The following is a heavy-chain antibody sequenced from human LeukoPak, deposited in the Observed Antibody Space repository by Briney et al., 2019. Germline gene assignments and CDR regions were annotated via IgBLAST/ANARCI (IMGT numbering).Heavy chain of an antibody. V-gene: IGHV3-20*04. Sequence: GGSLGLSCAASGFTFSTYAMSWVRQAPGKGLEWVSGINWNGGSTGYADSVKGRFTISRDNAKNSLYLQMNSLRAEDTALYYCARWYSSSWYLPDAFDIWGQGTMVTVST. D-gene: IGHD6-13*01. CDR3: ARWYSSSWYLPDAFDI. CDR2: INWNGGST. J-gene: IGHJ3*02. CDR1: GFTFSTYA.